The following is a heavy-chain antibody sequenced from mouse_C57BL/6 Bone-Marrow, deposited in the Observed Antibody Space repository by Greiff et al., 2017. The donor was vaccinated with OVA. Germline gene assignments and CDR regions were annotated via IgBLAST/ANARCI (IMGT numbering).Heavy chain of an antibody. CDR2: IDPENGDT. CDR1: GFNIQDDY. D-gene: IGHD1-1*01. CDR3: TTSITTVVEAMDY. Sequence: VQLQQSGAELVRPGASVQLSCTASGFNIQDDYMHWVKQRPEPGLEWIGWIDPENGDTEYASKFQGKATITADTSSNTAYLQLSSLTSEDTAVYYCTTSITTVVEAMDYWGQGTSVTVSS. J-gene: IGHJ4*01. V-gene: IGHV14-4*01.